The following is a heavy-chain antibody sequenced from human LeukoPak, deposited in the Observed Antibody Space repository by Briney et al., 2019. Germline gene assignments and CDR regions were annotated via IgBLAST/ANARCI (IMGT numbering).Heavy chain of an antibody. D-gene: IGHD4-11*01. CDR1: GGSISSYY. J-gene: IGHJ6*02. CDR2: IYYSGST. V-gene: IGHV4-59*01. Sequence: PSETLSLTCTVSGGSISSYYWSWIRQPPGKGLEWIGYIYYSGSTNYNPSLKSRVTISVDTSKNQFSLKLSSVTAADTAVYYCARDSDSNYEYGMDVWGQGTTVTVSS. CDR3: ARDSDSNYEYGMDV.